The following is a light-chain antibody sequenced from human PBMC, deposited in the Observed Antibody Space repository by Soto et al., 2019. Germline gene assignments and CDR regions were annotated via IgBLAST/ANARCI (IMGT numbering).Light chain of an antibody. V-gene: IGKV1-39*01. J-gene: IGKJ4*01. CDR3: QQYGSSLT. Sequence: DIQMTQSPSSLSASVGDRVTITCRASQSISNFLNWFQHKPGKAPKVLISAASTLQSGVPSRFSGSVSGTEFTLTISRLEPEDFAVYYCQQYGSSLTFGGGTKVDIK. CDR2: AAS. CDR1: QSISNF.